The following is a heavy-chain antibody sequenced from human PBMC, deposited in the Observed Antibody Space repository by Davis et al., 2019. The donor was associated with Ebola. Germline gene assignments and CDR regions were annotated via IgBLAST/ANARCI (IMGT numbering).Heavy chain of an antibody. J-gene: IGHJ3*02. V-gene: IGHV4-34*01. CDR2: INHSGST. CDR1: GGSFSGYY. CDR3: ARERLGYCSGGSCHNDAFDI. D-gene: IGHD2-15*01. Sequence: MPSETLSLTCAVYGGSFSGYYWSWIRQPPGKGLEWIGEINHSGSTNYNPSLKSRVTISVDTSKNQFSLKLSSVTAADTAVYYCARERLGYCSGGSCHNDAFDIWGQGTMVTVSS.